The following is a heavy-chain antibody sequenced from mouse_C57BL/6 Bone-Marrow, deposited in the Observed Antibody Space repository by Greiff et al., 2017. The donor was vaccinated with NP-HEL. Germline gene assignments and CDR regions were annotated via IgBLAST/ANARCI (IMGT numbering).Heavy chain of an antibody. D-gene: IGHD5-5*01. Sequence: QVQLQQSGAELVRPGASVKLSCKASGYTFTDYYINWVKQRPGQGLEWIARIYPGSGNTYYNEKFKGKATLTAEKSSSTAYMQLSSLTSEDSAVYFCAREGAYLYYFDYWGQGTTLTVSS. CDR1: GYTFTDYY. V-gene: IGHV1-76*01. J-gene: IGHJ2*01. CDR3: AREGAYLYYFDY. CDR2: IYPGSGNT.